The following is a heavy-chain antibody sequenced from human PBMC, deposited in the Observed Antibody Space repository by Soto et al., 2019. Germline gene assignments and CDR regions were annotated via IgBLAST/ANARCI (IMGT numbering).Heavy chain of an antibody. D-gene: IGHD2-2*01. CDR1: GGGFSSYT. CDR2: IIPILGIA. Sequence: SVKVSCKASGGGFSSYTISWVRQAPGQGLEWMGRIIPILGIANYAQKFQGRVTITADKSTSTAYMELSSLRSEDTAVYYCARDGAQNCSSTSCYVSYYYYYMDVWGKGTTVTVSS. CDR3: ARDGAQNCSSTSCYVSYYYYYMDV. J-gene: IGHJ6*03. V-gene: IGHV1-69*04.